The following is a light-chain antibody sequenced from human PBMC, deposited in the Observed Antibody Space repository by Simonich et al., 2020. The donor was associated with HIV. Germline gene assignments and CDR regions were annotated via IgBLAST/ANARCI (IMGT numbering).Light chain of an antibody. CDR3: QQYNKGPLT. V-gene: IGKV3-15*01. CDR1: QSVSNT. Sequence: EIVMTQSPVTLSVSPGERATLSCGVSQSVSNTLAWYQQKPGQAPRLRIYGASTRATGVPDRFSGCGSGTEFSLTSSSLQSEDSAVYYCQQYNKGPLTFGGGTKVEIK. CDR2: GAS. J-gene: IGKJ4*01.